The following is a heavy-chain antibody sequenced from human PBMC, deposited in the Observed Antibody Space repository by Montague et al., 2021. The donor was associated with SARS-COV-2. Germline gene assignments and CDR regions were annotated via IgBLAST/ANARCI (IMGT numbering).Heavy chain of an antibody. J-gene: IGHJ6*02. CDR2: IYYSGST. Sequence: SETLSLTCTVSGGSVSSGCYYWSWIRQPPGKGLVWFGYIYYSGSTNYNPSLKSRVTISVDTSKNQFSLKLSSVTAADTAVYYCATSVSRGCYDILTGYYSGYYYGMDDWGQGTTVTVSS. D-gene: IGHD3-9*01. CDR3: ATSVSRGCYDILTGYYSGYYYGMDD. CDR1: GGSVSSGCYY. V-gene: IGHV4-61*01.